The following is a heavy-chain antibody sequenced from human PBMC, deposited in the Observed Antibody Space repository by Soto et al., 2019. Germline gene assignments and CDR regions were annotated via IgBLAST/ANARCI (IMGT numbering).Heavy chain of an antibody. Sequence: EVQLVESGGGLVKPGGSLTLSCAASGFSFSNVWMSWVRQAPGKGLEWVGHIKSKPVGGTTDYTAPVKGSFTISREDKKDTLYLPMNSLKTVDTAVYYCTTYSTQTFGDGGPCYSVQTEIHDSWGQGILVSVSS. CDR3: TTYSTQTFGDGGPCYSVQTEIHDS. J-gene: IGHJ4*02. V-gene: IGHV3-15*01. D-gene: IGHD2-15*01. CDR1: GFSFSNVW. CDR2: IKSKPVGGTT.